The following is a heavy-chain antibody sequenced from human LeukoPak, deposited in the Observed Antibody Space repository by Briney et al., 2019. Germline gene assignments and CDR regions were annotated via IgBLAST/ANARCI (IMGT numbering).Heavy chain of an antibody. CDR3: ARDSYGDYNWYYYYYYMDV. Sequence: PGGSLRLSCAVSGFRVSDYYMSWVRQAPGKGLEWVGLIRDSGEAFYADFVRGRFAISRDESENTLYLQMNSLRAEDTAVYYCARDSYGDYNWYYYYYYMDVWGKGTTVTVSS. D-gene: IGHD4-17*01. J-gene: IGHJ6*03. CDR1: GFRVSDYY. CDR2: IRDSGEA. V-gene: IGHV3-66*01.